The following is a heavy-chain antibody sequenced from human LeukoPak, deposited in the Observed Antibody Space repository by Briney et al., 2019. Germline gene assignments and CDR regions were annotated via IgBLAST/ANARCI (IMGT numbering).Heavy chain of an antibody. J-gene: IGHJ4*02. CDR1: GYTFTSYG. CDR2: INAGNGNT. D-gene: IGHD3-10*01. CDR3: ARGTSVLLWFGESPFDY. Sequence: GASVKVSCKASGYTFTSYGISWVRQAPGQRLEWMGWINAGNGNTKYSQKFQGRVTITRDTSASTAYMELSSLRSEDTAVYYCARGTSVLLWFGESPFDYWGQGTLVTVSS. V-gene: IGHV1-3*01.